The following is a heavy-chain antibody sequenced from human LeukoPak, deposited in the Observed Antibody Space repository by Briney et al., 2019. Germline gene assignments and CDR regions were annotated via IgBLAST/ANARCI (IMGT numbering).Heavy chain of an antibody. CDR2: INPSGGST. D-gene: IGHD6-6*01. CDR1: RYTFTSYY. CDR3: ARDGSSSGWFDP. Sequence: ASVKVSCKASRYTFTSYYIHWVRQAPGPGLEWMGIINPSGGSTIYAQKFQGRVTMTRDMSTSTVYMELSSLRSEDTAVYHCARDGSSSGWFDPLGQGTLVTVSS. J-gene: IGHJ5*02. V-gene: IGHV1-46*01.